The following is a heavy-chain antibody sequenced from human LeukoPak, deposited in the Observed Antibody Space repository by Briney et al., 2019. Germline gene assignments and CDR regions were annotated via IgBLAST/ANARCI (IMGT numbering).Heavy chain of an antibody. D-gene: IGHD2-21*01. CDR2: ISGSGGST. CDR3: AKAPIVVVIAI. V-gene: IGHV3-23*01. J-gene: IGHJ4*02. CDR1: GFTFSSYA. Sequence: GGSLRLSCAASGFTFSSYAMSWVRQAPGKGLEWVSAISGSGGSTYYADSVKGRFTISRDNSKNTLYLQMNSLRAEGTAVYYCAKAPIVVVIAIWGQGTLVTVSS.